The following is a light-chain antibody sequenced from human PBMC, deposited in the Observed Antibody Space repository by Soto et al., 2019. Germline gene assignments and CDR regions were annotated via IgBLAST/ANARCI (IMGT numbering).Light chain of an antibody. V-gene: IGLV2-14*01. CDR3: CSYAGNGAWL. CDR1: SSDVGGHNY. J-gene: IGLJ3*02. Sequence: QSALTQPASVSGSPGQSITVSCTGTSSDVGGHNYVSWFQQHPGQAPKLLIYEVTTRPSGVSTRFSGSKSGNTASLTISGLQAEDEADFFCCSYAGNGAWLFGGGTQLTVL. CDR2: EVT.